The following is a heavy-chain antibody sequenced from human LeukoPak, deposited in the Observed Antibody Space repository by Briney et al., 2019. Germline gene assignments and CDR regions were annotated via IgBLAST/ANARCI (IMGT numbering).Heavy chain of an antibody. D-gene: IGHD6-13*01. V-gene: IGHV1-69*06. CDR2: IIPIFGTT. CDR3: ARGDRYSSSWYRLEGYYYYYYMDV. Sequence: ASVKVSCKASGGTFSNYAINWVRQAPGQGLEWMGGIIPIFGTTNHAQKFQGRVRITADKSTSTAYMELSSLRSEDTAVYYCARGDRYSSSWYRLEGYYYYYYMDVWGKGTTVTISS. CDR1: GGTFSNYA. J-gene: IGHJ6*03.